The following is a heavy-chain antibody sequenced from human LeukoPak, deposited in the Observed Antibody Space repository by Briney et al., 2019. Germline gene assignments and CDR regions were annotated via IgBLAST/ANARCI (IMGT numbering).Heavy chain of an antibody. CDR2: ISGSGGST. CDR3: AKGHSGYVLPLSTYHYGMDV. CDR1: GFTFSSYA. V-gene: IGHV3-23*01. J-gene: IGHJ6*02. Sequence: PGGSLRLSCAASGFTFSSYAMSWVRQAPGKGLEWVSAISGSGGSTYYADSVKGRFTISRDNSKNTLYLQMNSLRAEDTAVYYCAKGHSGYVLPLSTYHYGMDVWGQGTTVTVSS. D-gene: IGHD5-12*01.